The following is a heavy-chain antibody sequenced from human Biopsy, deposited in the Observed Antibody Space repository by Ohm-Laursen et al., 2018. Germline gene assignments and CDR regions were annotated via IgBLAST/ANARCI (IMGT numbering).Heavy chain of an antibody. D-gene: IGHD3-22*01. J-gene: IGHJ2*01. V-gene: IGHV4-59*01. CDR2: VYYSGST. CDR1: GGSISSYY. CDR3: ARDRGYYSDRTVPGYFDL. Sequence: TLSLTCTVSGGSISSYYWTWIRQPPGKGLEWIGDVYYSGSTNRNPSLKSRVTILVDTPKNHFSLRLRSVTPADTAIYYCARDRGYYSDRTVPGYFDLWGRGTLVTVSS.